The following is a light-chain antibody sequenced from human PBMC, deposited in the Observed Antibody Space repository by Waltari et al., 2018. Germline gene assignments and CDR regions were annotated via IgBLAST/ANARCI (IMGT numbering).Light chain of an antibody. CDR3: SSYTTSTTEV. V-gene: IGLV2-14*03. CDR2: DVN. CDR1: SSDIGHYNY. Sequence: QSALTQPASVSGSPGQSITVPCTGTSSDIGHYNYVSWYQQHPGNAPKLLIYDVNNRPSGVSNRFSGSKSGNTASLTISGLQAEDEADYFCSSYTTSTTEVFGGGTKVTVL. J-gene: IGLJ2*01.